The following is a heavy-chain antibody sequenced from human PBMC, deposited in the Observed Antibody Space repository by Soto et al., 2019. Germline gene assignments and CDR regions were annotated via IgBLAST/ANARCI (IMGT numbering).Heavy chain of an antibody. Sequence: DVQLEESGGGLIQPGGSLRLSCAASGFSLSGKKYLTWVRQAPGKGLEWVSALYDTDGTYYADSVKGRFTVSRDSSKNTFYMQLHGLRSADTALYVGATWLLRVHAFDIWGLGTRVTVS. CDR2: LYDTDGT. V-gene: IGHV3-53*01. CDR1: GFSLSGKKY. D-gene: IGHD6-19*01. J-gene: IGHJ3*02. CDR3: ATWLLRVHAFDI.